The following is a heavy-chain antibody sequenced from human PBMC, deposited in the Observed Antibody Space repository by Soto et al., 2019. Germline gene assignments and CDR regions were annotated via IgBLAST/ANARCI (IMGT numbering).Heavy chain of an antibody. Sequence: SETLSLTCAVYGGSFSGYYWSWIRQPPGKGLEWIGEINHSGSTNYNPSLKSRVTISVDTSKNQFSLKLSSVTAADTAVYYCARGPHIVVVLAGIARYCYYMDVWGKGTSVIGSS. V-gene: IGHV4-34*01. J-gene: IGHJ6*03. CDR2: INHSGST. CDR1: GGSFSGYY. D-gene: IGHD2-2*01. CDR3: ARGPHIVVVLAGIARYCYYMDV.